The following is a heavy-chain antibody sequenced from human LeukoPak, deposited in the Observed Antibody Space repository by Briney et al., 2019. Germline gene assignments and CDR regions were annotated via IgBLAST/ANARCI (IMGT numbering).Heavy chain of an antibody. D-gene: IGHD5-18*01. V-gene: IGHV3-74*01. J-gene: IGHJ4*02. CDR3: AKVDTAMAPDY. CDR2: INTDGRST. Sequence: GGSLRLSCAASGFTFSSYWMHWVRHAPGKGLVWVSRINTDGRSTSYADSVKGRFTISRDNAKNTLYLQMNSLRAEDTAVYYCAKVDTAMAPDYWGQGTLVTVSS. CDR1: GFTFSSYW.